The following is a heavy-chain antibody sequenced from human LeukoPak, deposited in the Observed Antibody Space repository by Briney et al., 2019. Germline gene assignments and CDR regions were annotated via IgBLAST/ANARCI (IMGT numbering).Heavy chain of an antibody. D-gene: IGHD6-13*01. J-gene: IGHJ6*03. CDR2: IIPISGTA. CDR3: ARDAHSSWYYYYYYMDV. Sequence: SVKVSCKASGGTFSSYAISWVRQAPGQGLEWMGGIIPISGTANYAQKFQGRVTITADKSTSTAYMELSSLRSEDTAVYYCARDAHSSWYYYYYYMDVWGKGTTVTVSS. V-gene: IGHV1-69*06. CDR1: GGTFSSYA.